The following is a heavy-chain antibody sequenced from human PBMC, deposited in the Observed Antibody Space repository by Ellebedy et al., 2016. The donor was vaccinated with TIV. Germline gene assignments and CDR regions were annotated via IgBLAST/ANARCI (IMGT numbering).Heavy chain of an antibody. V-gene: IGHV3-48*04. CDR2: ISGSSRTI. CDR3: ARVRLHSYYYYGMDV. Sequence: GGSLRLSCAASGFTFSSYSMNWVRQAPGKGLEWVSYISGSSRTIYYADSVKGRFTISRDNAKNSLYLQMNSLRAEDTAVYYCARVRLHSYYYYGMDVWGQGTTVTVSS. J-gene: IGHJ6*02. CDR1: GFTFSSYS.